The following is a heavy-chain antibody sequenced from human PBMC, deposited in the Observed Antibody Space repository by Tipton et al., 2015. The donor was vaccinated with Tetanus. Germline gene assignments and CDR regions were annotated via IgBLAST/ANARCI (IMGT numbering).Heavy chain of an antibody. CDR1: GFTFSSYA. CDR2: ISGSGGST. CDR3: ARGSSAMVTVYYYYGMDV. Sequence: SLRLSCAASGFTFSSYAMSWVRQAPGKGLEWVSAISGSGGSTYYADSVKGRFTISRDNSKNTLYLQMNSLRAEDTAVYYCARGSSAMVTVYYYYGMDVWGQGTTVTVSS. J-gene: IGHJ6*02. V-gene: IGHV3-23*01. D-gene: IGHD5-18*01.